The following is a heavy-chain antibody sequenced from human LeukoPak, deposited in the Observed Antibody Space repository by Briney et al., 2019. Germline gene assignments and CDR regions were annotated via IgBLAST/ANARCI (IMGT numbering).Heavy chain of an antibody. V-gene: IGHV3-23*01. J-gene: IGHJ4*02. CDR2: ISYSGADT. Sequence: GGSLRLSCAASGFTFSNYAMTWVRQAPGKGLEWVSAISYSGADTYYADSVKGRFTISRDNSKNTLYLQMNSLRAEDTAVYYCAKDPPYYGSGIPSYFDYWGQGTLVTVSS. D-gene: IGHD3-10*01. CDR3: AKDPPYYGSGIPSYFDY. CDR1: GFTFSNYA.